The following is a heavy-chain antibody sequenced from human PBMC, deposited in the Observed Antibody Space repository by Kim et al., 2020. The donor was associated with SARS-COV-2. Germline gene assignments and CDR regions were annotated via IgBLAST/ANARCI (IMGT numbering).Heavy chain of an antibody. V-gene: IGHV4-34*01. CDR1: GGSFSGYY. D-gene: IGHD6-19*01. Sequence: SETLSLTCAVYGGSFSGYYWSWIRQPPGKGLEWIGEINHSGSTNYNPSLKSRVTISVDTSKNQFSLKLSSVTAADTAVYYCARAAGSSGWIYYYYGMDVWGQGTTVTVSS. CDR3: ARAAGSSGWIYYYYGMDV. J-gene: IGHJ6*02. CDR2: INHSGST.